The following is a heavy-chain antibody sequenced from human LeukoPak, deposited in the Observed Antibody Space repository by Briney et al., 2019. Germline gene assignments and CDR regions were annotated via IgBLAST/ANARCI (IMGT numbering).Heavy chain of an antibody. Sequence: GGSLRLSCDASGFTFNSYGMHWVRQTPGKGLEWVAVISHDGSNKYYRDSVKGRFTISRDNSKNTLYLQMNSLRVDDTAVYYCARESDYFYALDVWGQGTTVTVSS. CDR3: ARESDYFYALDV. CDR2: ISHDGSNK. J-gene: IGHJ6*02. V-gene: IGHV3-33*01. CDR1: GFTFNSYG.